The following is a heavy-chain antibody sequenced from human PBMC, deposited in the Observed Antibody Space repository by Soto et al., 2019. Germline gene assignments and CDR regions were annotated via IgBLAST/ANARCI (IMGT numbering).Heavy chain of an antibody. Sequence: NPSETLSLTCAVYGGSLSNNYWTWFRQPPGKGLEWIGEISPSGTTKYIPSLKSRGTISVDTSRKQFFLKVTSVSAADTAVYYCATSLWFGTQPEIWGPGTLVTVSS. D-gene: IGHD3-10*01. V-gene: IGHV4-34*01. J-gene: IGHJ4*02. CDR3: ATSLWFGTQPEI. CDR2: ISPSGTT. CDR1: GGSLSNNY.